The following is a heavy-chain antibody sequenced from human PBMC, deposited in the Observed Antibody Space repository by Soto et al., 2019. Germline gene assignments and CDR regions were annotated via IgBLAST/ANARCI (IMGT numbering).Heavy chain of an antibody. V-gene: IGHV1-3*01. CDR2: INAGNGNT. J-gene: IGHJ3*02. Sequence: ASVKVSCKASGYTFTSYAMHWVRQAPGQRLEWMGWINAGNGNTKYSQKFQGRVTITRNTSASTAYMELSSLRSEDTAVYYCAKMGYDFLTVYYTGAIGRQGKMVTVSS. D-gene: IGHD3-9*01. CDR1: GYTFTSYA. CDR3: AKMGYDFLTVYYTGAI.